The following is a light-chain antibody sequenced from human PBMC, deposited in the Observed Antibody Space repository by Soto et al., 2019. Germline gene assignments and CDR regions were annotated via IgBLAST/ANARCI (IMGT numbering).Light chain of an antibody. CDR1: SSNIGNNY. CDR2: DNN. J-gene: IGLJ2*01. Sequence: QSVLTQPPSVSAAPGQKVTISCSGSSSNIGNNYVSWYQQLPGTAPKLLIYDNNKRPSGIPDRFSGSKSGTSATLGITGLQTGDEADYCGTWDSSLSAVVFGGGTQLTVL. V-gene: IGLV1-51*01. CDR3: GTWDSSLSAVV.